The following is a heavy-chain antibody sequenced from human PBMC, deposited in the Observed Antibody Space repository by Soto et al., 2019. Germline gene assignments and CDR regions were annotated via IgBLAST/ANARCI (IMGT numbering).Heavy chain of an antibody. J-gene: IGHJ4*02. CDR1: GGSISSGDYY. Sequence: QVQLQESGPGMVKPSQTLSLTCTVSGGSISSGDYYWSWIRQPPGTGLEWIGYIYYSGSTYYNPSLKSRVTISVDTSKNQFSLKLSSVTAADTAVYYCARVARNIKGYFDYWGQGTLVTVSS. V-gene: IGHV4-30-4*01. D-gene: IGHD1-1*01. CDR2: IYYSGST. CDR3: ARVARNIKGYFDY.